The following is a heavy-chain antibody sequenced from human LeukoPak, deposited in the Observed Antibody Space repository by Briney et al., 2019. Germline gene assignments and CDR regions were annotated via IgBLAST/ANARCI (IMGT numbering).Heavy chain of an antibody. D-gene: IGHD2-2*01. CDR1: GFTFSSYG. CDR2: IWYDGSNK. J-gene: IGHJ6*02. Sequence: GGSLRLSCAASGFTFSSYGMHWVRQAPGKGLEWVAVIWYDGSNKYYADSVKGRFTISRDNSKNTLYLQMNSLRAEDTAVYYCARGSDCSSTSCYAFWYYYYGMDVWGQGTTVTVSS. CDR3: ARGSDCSSTSCYAFWYYYYGMDV. V-gene: IGHV3-33*01.